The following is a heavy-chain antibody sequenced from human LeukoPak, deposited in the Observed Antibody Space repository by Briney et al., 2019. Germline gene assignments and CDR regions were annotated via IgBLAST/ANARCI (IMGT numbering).Heavy chain of an antibody. CDR2: ISYYGNNK. CDR1: GFTFSSYA. CDR3: ARDGGSYFDY. D-gene: IGHD1-26*01. Sequence: GGSLRLSCAASGFTFSSYAMHWVRQAPGKGLEWVAVISYYGNNKYYADPVQGRFTISRDNSKNTLSLQMNSLRADDTAVYYCARDGGSYFDYWGQGTLVTVSS. J-gene: IGHJ4*02. V-gene: IGHV3-30-3*01.